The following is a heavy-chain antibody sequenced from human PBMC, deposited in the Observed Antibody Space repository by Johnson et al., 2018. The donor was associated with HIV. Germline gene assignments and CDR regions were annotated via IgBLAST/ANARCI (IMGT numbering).Heavy chain of an antibody. Sequence: VQLVESGGGLVQPGGSLTLSCAASGFTFSSYWMHWVRQVAGKGLVWVARINRDGSRTNYADSVKGRFTISRDNAKNSLYLQMDSLRGEDTAVYYCARAGQRYTLTTRPGSFDIWGQGTLVTVSS. CDR2: INRDGSRT. D-gene: IGHD3-9*01. J-gene: IGHJ3*02. CDR3: ARAGQRYTLTTRPGSFDI. V-gene: IGHV3-74*01. CDR1: GFTFSSYW.